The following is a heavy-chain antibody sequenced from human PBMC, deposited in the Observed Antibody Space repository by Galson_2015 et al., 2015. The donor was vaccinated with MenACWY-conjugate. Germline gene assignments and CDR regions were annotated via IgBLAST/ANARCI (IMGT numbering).Heavy chain of an antibody. V-gene: IGHV3-53*01. CDR3: AHLTDGSYPRY. CDR1: GFPVNSNF. CDR2: LYIGDNT. D-gene: IGHD1-26*01. Sequence: SLRLSCAASGFPVNSNFMTWVRRAPGKGLEWVSTLYIGDNTLYADSVKGRFTISRDNSKNTLYLQMNSLRADDTAVYFCAHLTDGSYPRYWGQGTLVTVSS. J-gene: IGHJ4*02.